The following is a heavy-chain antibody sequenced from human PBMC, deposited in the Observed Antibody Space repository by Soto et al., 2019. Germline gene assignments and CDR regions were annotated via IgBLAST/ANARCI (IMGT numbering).Heavy chain of an antibody. Sequence: QVQLMQSATEVKKPGASVKVSCKASGYTFTDSYIHWVRQAPGQGLEWMGWINPNSGDTNYAQKFLGWVAMTRDTSISTAYMDLNRLTSDDTAMYYCARANLAHAFDIWGQGTMVTVS. CDR1: GYTFTDSY. CDR3: ARANLAHAFDI. V-gene: IGHV1-2*04. D-gene: IGHD7-27*01. CDR2: INPNSGDT. J-gene: IGHJ3*02.